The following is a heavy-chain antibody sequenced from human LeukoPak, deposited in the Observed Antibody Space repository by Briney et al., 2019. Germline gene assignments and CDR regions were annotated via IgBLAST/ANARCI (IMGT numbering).Heavy chain of an antibody. CDR3: ARELGVKCSSTSCHYGSFDY. V-gene: IGHV1-18*01. CDR2: ISAYNGNT. Sequence: ASVKVSCKASGYTFTSYGISWVRQAPGQGLEWMGWISAYNGNTNYAQKLQGRVTMTTDTSTSTAYMELRSLRSDDTAVYYCARELGVKCSSTSCHYGSFDYWGQGTLVTVSS. J-gene: IGHJ4*02. CDR1: GYTFTSYG. D-gene: IGHD2-2*01.